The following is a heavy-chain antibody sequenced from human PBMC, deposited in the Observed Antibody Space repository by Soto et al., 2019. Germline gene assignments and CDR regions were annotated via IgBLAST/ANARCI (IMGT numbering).Heavy chain of an antibody. J-gene: IGHJ4*02. CDR1: GFTFSSYW. V-gene: IGHV3-74*01. CDR3: ARVGVGAYHFDY. CDR2: INSDGSTT. D-gene: IGHD1-26*01. Sequence: EVQLVESGGGLVQPGGSLRLSCAASGFTFSSYWMHWVRQAPGKGLVWVSRINSDGSTTSYADSVKGRFAISRDNAKNALDLQMNSLRAEDTAVYYCARVGVGAYHFDYWGQGTVVTVPS.